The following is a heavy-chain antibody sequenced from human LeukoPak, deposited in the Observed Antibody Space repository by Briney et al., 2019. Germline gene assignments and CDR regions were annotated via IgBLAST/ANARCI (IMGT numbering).Heavy chain of an antibody. V-gene: IGHV4-34*01. CDR1: GGSFSGYY. Sequence: SETLPLTCAVYGGSFSGYYWSWIRQPPGKGLEWIGEINHSGSTNYNPSLKSRVTISVDTSKNQFSLKLSSVTAADTAVYYCARLLRSYGSGSYYSSRYYYYMDVWGKGTTVTISS. J-gene: IGHJ6*03. D-gene: IGHD3-10*01. CDR2: INHSGST. CDR3: ARLLRSYGSGSYYSSRYYYYMDV.